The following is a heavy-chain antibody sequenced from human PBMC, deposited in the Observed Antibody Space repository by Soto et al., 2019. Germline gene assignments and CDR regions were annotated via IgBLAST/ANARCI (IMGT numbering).Heavy chain of an antibody. J-gene: IGHJ6*02. CDR2: IYYSGST. D-gene: IGHD3-10*01. V-gene: IGHV4-59*01. CDR3: ARDKGIMWFGEARPSYYGMDV. Sequence: PSETLSLTCTVSGGSITSYFWSWVRQPPGKGLEWIGYIYYSGSTNYNPSLKSRVTISVDTSKNQFSLKLSSVTAADTAVYYCARDKGIMWFGEARPSYYGMDVWGQGTTVTV. CDR1: GGSITSYF.